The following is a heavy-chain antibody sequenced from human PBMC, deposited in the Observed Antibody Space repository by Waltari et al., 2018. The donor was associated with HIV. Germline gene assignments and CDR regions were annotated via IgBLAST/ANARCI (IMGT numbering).Heavy chain of an antibody. CDR1: GGSISGSSYY. J-gene: IGHJ4*02. CDR3: ARGDNWNLSYFDY. Sequence: QLQLQESGPGLMKPSETLSLTCSVSGGSISGSSYYWAWVRQPPGKGLEWIGSRHYGGIYNNPSLESRVTISLDTSKNQFSLKLSSVTAADTAVYHCARGDNWNLSYFDYWGQGILVTVSS. CDR2: RHYGGI. V-gene: IGHV4-39*07. D-gene: IGHD1-7*01.